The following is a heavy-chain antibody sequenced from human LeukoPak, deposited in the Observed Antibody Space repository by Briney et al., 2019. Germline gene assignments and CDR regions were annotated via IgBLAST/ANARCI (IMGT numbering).Heavy chain of an antibody. CDR1: GYTFTGYY. J-gene: IGHJ5*02. CDR3: AREYSVPAGPNWFDP. D-gene: IGHD2-2*01. CDR2: INPNSGGT. V-gene: IGHV1-2*02. Sequence: ASVKVSCKASGYTFTGYYIHWVRQAPGQGLEWMGWINPNSGGTNYAQKFQGRVTMTRDTSISTAYMELSRLRSDDTAVYYCAREYSVPAGPNWFDPWGQGTLVTVSS.